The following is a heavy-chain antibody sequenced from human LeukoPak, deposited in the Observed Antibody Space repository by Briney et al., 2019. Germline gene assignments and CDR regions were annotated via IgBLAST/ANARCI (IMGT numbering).Heavy chain of an antibody. CDR2: ISSSGSTI. V-gene: IGHV3-48*03. J-gene: IGHJ4*02. Sequence: GGSLRLSCAASGFTFSSYEMNWVRQAPGKGLEWVSDISSSGSTIYYADSVKGRFTISRDNAKNSLYLQMNSLRAEDTAVYYCARENTMVRGVIPPHFDYWGQGTLVTVSS. D-gene: IGHD3-10*01. CDR3: ARENTMVRGVIPPHFDY. CDR1: GFTFSSYE.